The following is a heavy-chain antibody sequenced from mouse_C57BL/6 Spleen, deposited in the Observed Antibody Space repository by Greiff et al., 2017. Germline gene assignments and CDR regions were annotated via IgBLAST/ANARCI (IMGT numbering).Heavy chain of an antibody. V-gene: IGHV1-59*01. CDR2: IDPSDSYT. Sequence: VQLQQPGAELVRPGTSVKLSCKASGYTFTSYWMDWVKQRPGQGLEWIGVIDPSDSYTNYNQKFKGKATLTVDTSSSTAYMQLSSLTSADSAVYYCARVRLRPLCDMDYWGQGTSVTVSS. CDR1: GYTFTSYW. CDR3: ARVRLRPLCDMDY. D-gene: IGHD2-4*01. J-gene: IGHJ4*01.